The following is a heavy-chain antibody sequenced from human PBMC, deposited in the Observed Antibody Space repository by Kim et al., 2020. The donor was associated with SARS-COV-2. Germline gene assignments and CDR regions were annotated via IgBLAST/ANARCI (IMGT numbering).Heavy chain of an antibody. CDR3: ARGNYYESVSLSDYYNGMDV. V-gene: IGHV3-30-3*01. D-gene: IGHD3-10*01. J-gene: IGHJ6*02. Sequence: GGSLRLSCAASGLMFEDSAMNWVRQAPGKGLEWVAVLSYDGRNKYYADSVRGRFTISRDNSKSTQYLQMNSLRVEDTAVYYCARGNYYESVSLSDYYNGMDVWGQGTTVTVSS. CDR1: GLMFEDSA. CDR2: LSYDGRNK.